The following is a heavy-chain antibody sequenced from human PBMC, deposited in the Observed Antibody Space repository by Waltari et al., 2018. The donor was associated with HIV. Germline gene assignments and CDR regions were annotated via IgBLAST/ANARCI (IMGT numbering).Heavy chain of an antibody. V-gene: IGHV3-7*01. CDR2: IKPEGSET. CDR1: GFTFSSHW. Sequence: EVQLVESGGGLVQPGESLRLSCAASGFTFSSHWMSWVRQAPGKGLEWVANIKPEGSETYYVDSGKGRFTISRDNAKTSLYLQMNSLRAEDTAVYFCAREYFYESSGYYYRSTFDYWGQGTLVTVSS. J-gene: IGHJ4*02. D-gene: IGHD3-22*01. CDR3: AREYFYESSGYYYRSTFDY.